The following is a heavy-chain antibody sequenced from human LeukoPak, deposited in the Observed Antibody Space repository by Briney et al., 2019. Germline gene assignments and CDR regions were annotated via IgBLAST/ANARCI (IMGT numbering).Heavy chain of an antibody. CDR1: GASISSHY. CDR2: IKQDGSEK. D-gene: IGHD2-2*01. V-gene: IGHV3-7*01. J-gene: IGHJ6*02. Sequence: ETLSLTCTVSGASISSHYWSWIRQPAGKGLEWVANIKQDGSEKYYVDSVKGRFTISRDNAKNSLYLQMNSLRAEDTAVYYCARASSSSTYYYYYYGMDVWGQGTTVTVSS. CDR3: ARASSSSTYYYYYYGMDV.